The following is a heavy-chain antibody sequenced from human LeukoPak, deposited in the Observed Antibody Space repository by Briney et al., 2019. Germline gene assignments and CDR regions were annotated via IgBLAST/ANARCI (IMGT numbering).Heavy chain of an antibody. CDR3: AREDYYDEEDAFDI. Sequence: GGSLRLSCAASGFTFSNYAMTWVRQAPGKGLEWVSNISGSGSSTYYADSVKGRFTISRDNAKNSLYLQMNSLRAEDTAVYYCAREDYYDEEDAFDIWGQGTMVTVSS. CDR2: ISGSGSST. CDR1: GFTFSNYA. J-gene: IGHJ3*02. V-gene: IGHV3-23*01. D-gene: IGHD3-22*01.